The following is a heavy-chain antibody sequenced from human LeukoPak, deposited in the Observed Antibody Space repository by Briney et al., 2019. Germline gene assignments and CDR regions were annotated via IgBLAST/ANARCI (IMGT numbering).Heavy chain of an antibody. V-gene: IGHV1-2*02. Sequence: GASVKVSCKASGYTFTGCYMHWVRQAPGQGLEWMGWINPNSGGTNYAQKFQGRVTMTRDTSISTAYMELSRLRSDDTAVYYCARDHIAAAGLLAYWGQGTLVTVSS. CDR2: INPNSGGT. D-gene: IGHD6-13*01. J-gene: IGHJ4*02. CDR3: ARDHIAAAGLLAY. CDR1: GYTFTGCY.